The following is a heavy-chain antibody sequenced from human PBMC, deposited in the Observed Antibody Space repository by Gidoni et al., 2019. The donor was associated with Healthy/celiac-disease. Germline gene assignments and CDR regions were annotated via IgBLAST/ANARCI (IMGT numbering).Heavy chain of an antibody. CDR3: AARFGGSPFDP. Sequence: QMQLVQSGPVVKHPGTSLKVSCKASGFTFTSSAGQWVRQDRGQRLEWLGWIVVGSGNTNYAQKFQERVTITRDMSTSTAYMELSSLRSEDTAVYYCAARFGGSPFDPWGQGTLVTVSS. V-gene: IGHV1-58*01. D-gene: IGHD3-10*01. J-gene: IGHJ5*02. CDR2: IVVGSGNT. CDR1: GFTFTSSA.